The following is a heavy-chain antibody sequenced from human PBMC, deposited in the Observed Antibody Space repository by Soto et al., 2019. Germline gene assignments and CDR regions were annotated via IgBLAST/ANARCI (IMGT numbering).Heavy chain of an antibody. CDR1: GGSISSYY. Sequence: SETLSLTCTVSGGSISSYYWSWIRQPPGKGLEWIGYIYYSGSTNYNPSLKSRVTISVDTSKNQFSLKLSSVTAADTAVYYCARRNGDYGLDYWGQGTLVTVSS. J-gene: IGHJ4*02. CDR3: ARRNGDYGLDY. V-gene: IGHV4-59*08. CDR2: IYYSGST. D-gene: IGHD4-17*01.